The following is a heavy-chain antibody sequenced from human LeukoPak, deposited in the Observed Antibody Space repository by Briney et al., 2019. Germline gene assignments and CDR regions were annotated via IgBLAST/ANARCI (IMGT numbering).Heavy chain of an antibody. V-gene: IGHV3-21*04. CDR1: GFTFSSYS. CDR2: ISSSSSYI. Sequence: GGSLRLSCAASGFTFSSYSMNWVRQAPGKGLEWVSSISSSSSYIYYADSVKGRFTISRDNAKNSLYLQMNSLRAEDTAVYYCAKDVWRYSGSYYDFDYWGQGTLVTVSS. D-gene: IGHD1-26*01. J-gene: IGHJ4*02. CDR3: AKDVWRYSGSYYDFDY.